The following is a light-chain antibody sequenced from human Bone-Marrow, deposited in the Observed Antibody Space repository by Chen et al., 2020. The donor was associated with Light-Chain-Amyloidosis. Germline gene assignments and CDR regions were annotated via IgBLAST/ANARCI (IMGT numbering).Light chain of an antibody. Sequence: SYELTQPPSVSVSPGQTARITCSGDDLPTKYAYWYQQKPGQAPVLGIHRDTERPSGISERFSGSSSGTTATLTLRGVQAEDYADYHCQSADSSGTSEVIFGGGTKLTVL. V-gene: IGLV3-25*03. J-gene: IGLJ2*01. CDR2: RDT. CDR1: DLPTKY. CDR3: QSADSSGTSEVI.